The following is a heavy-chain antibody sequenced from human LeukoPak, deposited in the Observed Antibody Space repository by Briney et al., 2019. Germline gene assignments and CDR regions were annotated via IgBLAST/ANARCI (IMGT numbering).Heavy chain of an antibody. Sequence: GGSLRLSCAASGFTFSSYGMHWVRQAPGKGLEWVAFIRYDGSNKYYADSVKVRFTISRDNSKNTLYLQMNSLRAEDTAVYYCAKEGHWGSEAFDIWGQGTLGTVSS. V-gene: IGHV3-30*02. CDR1: GFTFSSYG. J-gene: IGHJ3*02. CDR2: IRYDGSNK. D-gene: IGHD7-27*01. CDR3: AKEGHWGSEAFDI.